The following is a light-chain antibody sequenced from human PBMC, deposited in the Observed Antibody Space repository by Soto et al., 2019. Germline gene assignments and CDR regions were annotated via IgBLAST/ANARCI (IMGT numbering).Light chain of an antibody. CDR2: GAS. V-gene: IGKV3-20*01. CDR1: QTVISNH. Sequence: VLTQSPGTLSLSPGERSTLSCRASQTVISNHLAWYQQKLGQAPRLLISGASTRATGIPDRFSGSGSGTDFTLTIRRLEPEDFAVYYCQQYGISLTFGGGTKGDIK. CDR3: QQYGISLT. J-gene: IGKJ4*01.